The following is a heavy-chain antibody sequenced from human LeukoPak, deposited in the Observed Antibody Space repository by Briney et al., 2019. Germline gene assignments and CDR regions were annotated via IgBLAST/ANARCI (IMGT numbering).Heavy chain of an antibody. D-gene: IGHD1-20*01. CDR3: ANDRRYNWNYFDY. CDR2: ISGDGGST. Sequence: PGGSLRLSCAASGFTFDDYAMHWVRQAPGKGLEWISLISGDGGSTYYADSVKGRFTISRDNSKSSLYLQMNSLRTEDTALYYCANDRRYNWNYFDYWGQGTLVTVSS. J-gene: IGHJ4*02. V-gene: IGHV3-43*02. CDR1: GFTFDDYA.